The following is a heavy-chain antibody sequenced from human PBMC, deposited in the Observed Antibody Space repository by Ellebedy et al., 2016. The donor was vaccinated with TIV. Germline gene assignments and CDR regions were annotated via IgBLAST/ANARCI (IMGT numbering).Heavy chain of an antibody. V-gene: IGHV3-48*04. CDR2: ITSSSSSL. CDR1: GFTFSSYS. CDR3: ARAKNYYMDV. Sequence: GESLKISCAASGFTFSSYSMNWVRQAPGKGLEWLSYITSSSSSLYYADSVKGRFPISRDNAKNSLSLQMDSLRAEDTAVYYCARAKNYYMDVWGKGTTVTVFS. J-gene: IGHJ6*03.